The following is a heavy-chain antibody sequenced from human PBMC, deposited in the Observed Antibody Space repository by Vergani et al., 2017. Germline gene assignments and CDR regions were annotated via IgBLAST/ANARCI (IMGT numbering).Heavy chain of an antibody. CDR3: AREAYDFWSDQYSGGFDI. Sequence: EVQLVESGGGLVQPGGSLRLSCAASGFTFSSYEMNWVRQAPGKGLEWVSYISSSGSTIYYADSVKGRFTISRDNAKNSLYLQMNSLRAEDTAVYYCAREAYDFWSDQYSGGFDIWGQGTMVTVSS. V-gene: IGHV3-48*03. CDR1: GFTFSSYE. CDR2: ISSSGSTI. J-gene: IGHJ3*02. D-gene: IGHD3-3*01.